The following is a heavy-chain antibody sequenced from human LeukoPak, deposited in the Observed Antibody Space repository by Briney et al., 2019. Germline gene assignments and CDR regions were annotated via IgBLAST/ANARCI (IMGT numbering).Heavy chain of an antibody. V-gene: IGHV1-18*01. J-gene: IGHJ4*02. Sequence: ASVKVSCKASGYTFTSYGISWVRQDPGQGLEWMGWISAYNGNTNYAQKLQGRVTMTTDTSTSTAYMELRSLRSDDTAVYYCARDGRRGWIQLRIDYWGQGTLVTVSS. CDR2: ISAYNGNT. D-gene: IGHD5-18*01. CDR1: GYTFTSYG. CDR3: ARDGRRGWIQLRIDY.